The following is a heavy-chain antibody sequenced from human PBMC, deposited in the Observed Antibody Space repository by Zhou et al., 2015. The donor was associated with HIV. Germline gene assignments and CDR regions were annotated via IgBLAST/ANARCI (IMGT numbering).Heavy chain of an antibody. J-gene: IGHJ4*02. Sequence: EVQLVESGGGLVKPGGSLRLSCAASGFTFSTYSMNWVRQAPGKGLEWVSSISSRSSYIYYADSVKGRFTISRDNAKNSLYLQMNSLRAEDTAVYYCARGSSGYDYARVFDYWGQGTLVTVSS. CDR1: GFTFSTYS. V-gene: IGHV3-21*01. CDR3: ARGSSGYDYARVFDY. D-gene: IGHD5-12*01. CDR2: ISSRSSYI.